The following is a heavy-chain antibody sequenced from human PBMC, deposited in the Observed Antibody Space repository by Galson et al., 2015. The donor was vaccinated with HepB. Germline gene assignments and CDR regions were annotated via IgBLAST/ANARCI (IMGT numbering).Heavy chain of an antibody. Sequence: SLRLSCAASGFTFGDYAMSWVRQAPGKGLEWVGFIRRKAYGGTKEYALSVRGSFTISRDDSKSIAYLQMNRLNTEDTAVYYCTREQQLVRGGGMDVWGQGTTLSVSS. D-gene: IGHD6-13*01. V-gene: IGHV3-49*04. CDR2: IRRKAYGGTK. CDR1: GFTFGDYA. J-gene: IGHJ6*02. CDR3: TREQQLVRGGGMDV.